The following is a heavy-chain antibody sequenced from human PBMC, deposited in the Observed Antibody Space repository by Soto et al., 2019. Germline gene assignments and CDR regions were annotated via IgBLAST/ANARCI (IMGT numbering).Heavy chain of an antibody. Sequence: ALVKVACKASGYTFTIYAMHWVRQDPGQGLEWMGWISAYNGNTNYAQKFQGRVTMTRNTSISTAYMELSSLRSEDTAVYYCAVSTGEGFYYYGMDVWGQGTTVTVSS. V-gene: IGHV1-8*02. J-gene: IGHJ6*02. CDR3: AVSTGEGFYYYGMDV. CDR1: GYTFTIYA. CDR2: ISAYNGNT.